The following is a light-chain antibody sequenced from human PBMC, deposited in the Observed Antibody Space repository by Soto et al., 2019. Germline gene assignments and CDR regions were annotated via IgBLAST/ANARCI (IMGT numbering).Light chain of an antibody. Sequence: QSVLTQPASVSGSPGQSITISCIGTSSDVGGYNFVSWYQQYPGKAPKLMIYGVSNRPSGVSNRFSGSKSGNTASLTISGLQAEDEADYYCSSYTSSSTLYVFVTGTKVTVL. CDR2: GVS. J-gene: IGLJ1*01. CDR1: SSDVGGYNF. CDR3: SSYTSSSTLYV. V-gene: IGLV2-14*01.